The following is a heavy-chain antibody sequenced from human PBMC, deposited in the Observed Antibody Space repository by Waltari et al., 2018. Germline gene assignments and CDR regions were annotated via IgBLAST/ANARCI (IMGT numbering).Heavy chain of an antibody. CDR3: AREWGWELLFGLLFGAIDY. D-gene: IGHD1-26*01. J-gene: IGHJ4*02. CDR1: GGSISSSSYY. Sequence: QLQLQESGPGLVKPSETRSLTCTVSGGSISSSSYYWGWIRQPPGKGLEWIGSIYYSASTYYNPSLKSRVTISVDTSKNQFPLKLSSVTAADTAVYYCAREWGWELLFGLLFGAIDYWGQGTLVTVSS. CDR2: IYYSAST. V-gene: IGHV4-39*07.